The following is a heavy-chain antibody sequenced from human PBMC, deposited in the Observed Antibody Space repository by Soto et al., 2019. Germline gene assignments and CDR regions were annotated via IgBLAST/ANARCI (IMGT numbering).Heavy chain of an antibody. CDR1: GFTFSSYA. Sequence: QVQLVESGGGVVQPGRSLRLSCAASGFTFSSYAMHWVRQAPGKGLEWVAVISYDGSNKYYADSVKGRFTISRDNSKNTXYLQMNSLRAEDTAVYYCASTIITMAQHYYYYGMDVWGQGTTVTVSS. CDR3: ASTIITMAQHYYYYGMDV. CDR2: ISYDGSNK. V-gene: IGHV3-30-3*01. J-gene: IGHJ6*02. D-gene: IGHD3-10*01.